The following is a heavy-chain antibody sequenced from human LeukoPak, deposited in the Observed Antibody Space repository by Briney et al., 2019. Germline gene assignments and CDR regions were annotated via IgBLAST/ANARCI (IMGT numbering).Heavy chain of an antibody. CDR2: TYYRSTWYN. V-gene: IGHV6-1*01. Sequence: SQTLSLTCAISGDSVSSSSVTWNWIRQSPSRGLEWLGRTYYRSTWYNDYAVSVRGRITVNPDTSKNQFSLHLNSVTPEDTAVYYCARRLTQYDCFDPWGQGVLVTVSS. D-gene: IGHD2-2*01. CDR3: ARRLTQYDCFDP. CDR1: GDSVSSSSVT. J-gene: IGHJ5*02.